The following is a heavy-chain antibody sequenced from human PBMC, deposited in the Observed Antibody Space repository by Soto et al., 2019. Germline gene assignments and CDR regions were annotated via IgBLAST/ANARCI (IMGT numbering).Heavy chain of an antibody. D-gene: IGHD6-13*01. Sequence: QVQLVQSGAEVKKPGSSVKVSCKASGGTFSSYTISWVRQAPGQGLEWMGRIIPTLGIANYAQKSQGSVTITADKSTSTAYMELSSLRSEDTAVYYCARDYGSSWYELGWFDPWGQGTLVTVSS. CDR1: GGTFSSYT. V-gene: IGHV1-69*08. CDR2: IIPTLGIA. J-gene: IGHJ5*02. CDR3: ARDYGSSWYELGWFDP.